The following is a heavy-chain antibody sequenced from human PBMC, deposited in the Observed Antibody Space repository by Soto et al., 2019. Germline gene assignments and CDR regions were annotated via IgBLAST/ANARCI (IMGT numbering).Heavy chain of an antibody. CDR3: ARRPRGYDDILTGPSDGWFDP. CDR2: IYPGDSET. V-gene: IGHV5-51*01. J-gene: IGHJ5*02. Sequence: HGESLKISCKGSGYSFTSYWIGWVRQMPGKGLEWMGIIYPGDSETRYSPSIQGQVTISADKSISTAYLQWSSLKASDTAMYYCARRPRGYDDILTGPSDGWFDPWGEGTLVTVAS. CDR1: GYSFTSYW. D-gene: IGHD3-9*01.